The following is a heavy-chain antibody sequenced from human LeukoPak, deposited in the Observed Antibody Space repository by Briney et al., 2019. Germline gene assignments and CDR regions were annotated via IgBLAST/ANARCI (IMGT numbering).Heavy chain of an antibody. J-gene: IGHJ4*02. CDR3: TRPRGLPRYIQWCFDY. D-gene: IGHD2-8*01. V-gene: IGHV3-49*04. Sequence: PGRSLRLSCTASGFTFGDYAMSRVRQAPGKGLEWVGFIRSKAYGGTTEYAASVKGRFTISRDDSKSIAYLQMNSLKTEDTAVYYCTRPRGLPRYIQWCFDYWGQGTLVTVSS. CDR2: IRSKAYGGTT. CDR1: GFTFGDYA.